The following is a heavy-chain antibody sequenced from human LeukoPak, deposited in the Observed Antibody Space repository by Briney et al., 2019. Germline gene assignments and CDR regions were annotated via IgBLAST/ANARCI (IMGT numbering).Heavy chain of an antibody. CDR2: IYYSGST. D-gene: IGHD3-22*01. V-gene: IGHV4-59*08. J-gene: IGHJ4*02. CDR3: ARLRYYDSSGYSLQYYFDY. Sequence: SGTLSLTCTVSGGSISSYYWSWIRQPPGKGLEWIGYIYYSGSTNYNPSLKSRVTISVDTSKNQFSLKLSSVTAADTAVYYCARLRYYDSSGYSLQYYFDYWGQGTLVTVSS. CDR1: GGSISSYY.